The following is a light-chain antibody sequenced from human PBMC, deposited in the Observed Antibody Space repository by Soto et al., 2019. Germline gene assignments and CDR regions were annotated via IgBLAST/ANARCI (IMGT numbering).Light chain of an antibody. CDR3: QQYYDWPLT. CDR1: QSISSV. J-gene: IGKJ5*01. CDR2: SAS. V-gene: IGKV3-15*01. Sequence: ELVVTQSPATMSVSPGERATLSCRASQSISSVLAWYQQKPGQAPRLLIYSASTRATGIPARFSGSGSGADFTLTISSLQSEDFAVYYCQQYYDWPLTFGQRTLL.